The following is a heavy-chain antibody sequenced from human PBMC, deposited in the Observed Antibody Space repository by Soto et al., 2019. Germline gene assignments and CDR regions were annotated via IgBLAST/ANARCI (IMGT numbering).Heavy chain of an antibody. CDR3: ARMYSSGSGWFHP. D-gene: IGHD6-19*01. V-gene: IGHV4-31*03. Sequence: LQESGPGLVKPSQTLSLTCFVSGYSITAGGYYWSWIRHHPGKGLEWIGSFYSSGSIIYNPSLRSRVSISGATSRNQFSMSLTSVTAADTARYYCARMYSSGSGWFHPWGQGTLVTVSS. J-gene: IGHJ5*02. CDR2: FYSSGSI. CDR1: GYSITAGGYY.